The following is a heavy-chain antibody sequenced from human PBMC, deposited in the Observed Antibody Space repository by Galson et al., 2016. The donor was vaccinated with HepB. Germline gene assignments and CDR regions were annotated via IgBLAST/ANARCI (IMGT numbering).Heavy chain of an antibody. CDR3: ARDIRGYDNSPGDS. V-gene: IGHV3-74*01. J-gene: IGHJ4*02. CDR2: IDSDGSST. D-gene: IGHD5-12*01. CDR1: GFTFSGNW. Sequence: SLRLSCAVSGFTFSGNWMYWVRQAPGKGLVWVSRIDSDGSSTTYAGSVKGRFTISRDNAKNTLYLQMNSLRVEDTAVYYCARDIRGYDNSPGDSWGQGTLVTVSS.